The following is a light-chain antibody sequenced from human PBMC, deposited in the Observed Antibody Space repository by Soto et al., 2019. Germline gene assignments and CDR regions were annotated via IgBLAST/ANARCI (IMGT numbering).Light chain of an antibody. CDR3: QQDGGLPWT. CDR2: AAS. Sequence: EIVLTQTPGTLSLSPGDRATLSCRASRSVSAGYLAWYQQKPGQAPRLLIYAASRRATGIPDRFSGSGSGTDFVLTIRRLEPEDLAVYYCQQDGGLPWTVGHGTKVEIK. V-gene: IGKV3-20*01. J-gene: IGKJ1*01. CDR1: RSVSAGY.